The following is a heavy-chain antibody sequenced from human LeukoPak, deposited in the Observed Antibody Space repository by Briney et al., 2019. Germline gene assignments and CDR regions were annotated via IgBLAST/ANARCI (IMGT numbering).Heavy chain of an antibody. CDR2: IYYSGST. CDR3: ARFGPRQWPGPGAFDI. Sequence: SETLSLTCTVSGGSISSSSYYWGWIRQPPGKGLEWIETIYYSGSTYYNPSLKRRVTVSVDTSKNQFSLKLSSVTAADTAVYYCARFGPRQWPGPGAFDIWGQGTMVTVSS. V-gene: IGHV4-39*01. D-gene: IGHD6-19*01. CDR1: GGSISSSSYY. J-gene: IGHJ3*02.